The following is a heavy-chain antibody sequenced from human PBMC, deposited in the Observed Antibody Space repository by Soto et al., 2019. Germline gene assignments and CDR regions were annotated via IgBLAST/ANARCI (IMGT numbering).Heavy chain of an antibody. V-gene: IGHV1-18*01. CDR3: ARFHHDILTGYLRYFDY. D-gene: IGHD3-9*01. Sequence: QVQLVQSGAEVKKPGASVKVSCKASGYTFTSYGISWVRQAPGQGLEWMGWISAYNGNTNYAQKLQGRVTMTTDTSTSTAYMELRSLRSDDTAVYYCARFHHDILTGYLRYFDYWGQGTLVTVSS. CDR2: ISAYNGNT. CDR1: GYTFTSYG. J-gene: IGHJ4*02.